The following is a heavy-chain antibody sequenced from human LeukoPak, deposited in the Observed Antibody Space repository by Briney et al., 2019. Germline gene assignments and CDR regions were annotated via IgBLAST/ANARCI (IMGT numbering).Heavy chain of an antibody. CDR2: IYYSGST. CDR1: GGSISSSSYY. D-gene: IGHD2-15*01. CDR3: ARQHRYCSGGSCYSGEFDY. Sequence: SETLSLTCTVSGGSISSSSYYWGWIRQPPGKGLEWIGSIYYSGSTYYNPSLKSRVTISVDTSKNQFSLKLSSVTAADTAVYYCARQHRYCSGGSCYSGEFDYWGQGTLVTVSS. J-gene: IGHJ4*02. V-gene: IGHV4-39*01.